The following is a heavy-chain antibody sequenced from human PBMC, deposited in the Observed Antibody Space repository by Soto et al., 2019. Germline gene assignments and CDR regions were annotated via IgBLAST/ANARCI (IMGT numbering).Heavy chain of an antibody. D-gene: IGHD2-15*01. Sequence: QVQLVESGGGVVKPGRSLRLSCAASGFTFSSYAMHWVRQAPGKGLEWVAVISYDGSNKYYADSVKGRFTISRDNSKNTLYLQMNSLRAEDTAVYYCARGYCSGGSCFDYWGQGTLVTVSS. CDR3: ARGYCSGGSCFDY. V-gene: IGHV3-30-3*01. J-gene: IGHJ4*02. CDR2: ISYDGSNK. CDR1: GFTFSSYA.